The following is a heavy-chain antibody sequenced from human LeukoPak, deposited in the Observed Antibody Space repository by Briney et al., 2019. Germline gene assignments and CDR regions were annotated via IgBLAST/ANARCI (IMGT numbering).Heavy chain of an antibody. CDR3: AKDRWLRA. V-gene: IGHV3-30-3*01. CDR1: GFIFSSYT. Sequence: GRSLRLSCAASGFIFSSYTMHWVRQAPGKGLEWVAGLSYDGSNTNHADPVKGRFTISRDNSKNTVHLQMNSLRAEDTAVYYCAKDRWLRAWGQGTLVTVSS. D-gene: IGHD5-12*01. CDR2: LSYDGSNT. J-gene: IGHJ5*02.